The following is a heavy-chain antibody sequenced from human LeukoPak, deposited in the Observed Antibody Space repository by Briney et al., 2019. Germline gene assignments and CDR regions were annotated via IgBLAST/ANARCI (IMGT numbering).Heavy chain of an antibody. CDR2: INAGNGNT. V-gene: IGHV1-3*01. CDR1: GYTFTSYA. CDR3: ARGPHGFGELSPLDY. Sequence: ASVKVSCKASGYTFTSYAMHWVRQAPGQRLEWMGWINAGNGNTKYSQKFQGRVTITRDTSASTAYMELSSLRSEDTAVYYSARGPHGFGELSPLDYWGQGTLVTVSS. D-gene: IGHD3-10*01. J-gene: IGHJ4*02.